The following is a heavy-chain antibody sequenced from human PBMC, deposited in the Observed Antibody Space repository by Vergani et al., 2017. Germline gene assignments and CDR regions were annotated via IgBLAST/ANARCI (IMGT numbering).Heavy chain of an antibody. CDR2: IFYIGTT. D-gene: IGHD3-16*01. V-gene: IGHV4-31*11. CDR3: ARVYTQVPATSHFYYMDV. Sequence: QVQLQESGPGVVKPSQTLSLTCAVSGGSISSGDHCWTWIRQRPGKGLEWMGCIFYIGTTYDNPSLRSRLTVSVDTSQNRFSLKLRSVTAADTAVYYYARVYTQVPATSHFYYMDVWGKGTTVVVSS. J-gene: IGHJ6*03. CDR1: GGSISSGDHC.